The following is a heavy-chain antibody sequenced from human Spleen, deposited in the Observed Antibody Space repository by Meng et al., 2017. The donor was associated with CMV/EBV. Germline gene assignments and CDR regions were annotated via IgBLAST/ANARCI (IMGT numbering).Heavy chain of an antibody. Sequence: GESLKISCAASGFTVSSTYMTWVRQAPGKGLEWVSAISGSGGSTYYADSVKGRFTISRDNSKNTLYLQMHSLRAEDTAVYYCAKSGGIRRSGSYSYWGQGTLVTVSS. CDR3: AKSGGIRRSGSYSY. CDR2: ISGSGGST. V-gene: IGHV3-23*01. CDR1: GFTVSSTY. D-gene: IGHD3-10*01. J-gene: IGHJ4*02.